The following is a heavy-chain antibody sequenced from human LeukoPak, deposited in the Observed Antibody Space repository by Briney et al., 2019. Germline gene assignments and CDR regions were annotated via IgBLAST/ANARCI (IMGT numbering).Heavy chain of an antibody. CDR2: IKSKTDGGTT. V-gene: IGHV3-15*01. CDR3: TTGPHYCGGDCYDY. D-gene: IGHD2-21*01. CDR1: GFTFSNAW. J-gene: IGHJ4*02. Sequence: GGSLRLSCAASGFTFSNAWMSWVRQAPGKGLEWVGRIKSKTDGGTTDYAAPVKGRFTISRDDSKNTLYLQMNSLKTEDTAVYYCTTGPHYCGGDCYDYWGQGTLVTVSS.